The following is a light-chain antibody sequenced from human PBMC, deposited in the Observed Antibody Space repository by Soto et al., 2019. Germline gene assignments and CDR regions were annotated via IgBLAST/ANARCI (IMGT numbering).Light chain of an antibody. CDR2: GPS. V-gene: IGKV3-20*01. CDR3: QQYGSSSYT. J-gene: IGKJ2*01. CDR1: QSISRSY. Sequence: EIVLTQSPGTLSLSPGERATLSCRASQSISRSYLTWYQHKPGQAPRLLIYGPSSRATGIPDRFSGSGSGTDLTLTISRLEPEDCAVYYCQQYGSSSYTFGQGTQLEIK.